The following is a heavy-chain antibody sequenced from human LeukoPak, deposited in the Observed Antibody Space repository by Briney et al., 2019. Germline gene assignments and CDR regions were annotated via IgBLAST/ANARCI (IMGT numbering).Heavy chain of an antibody. J-gene: IGHJ2*01. V-gene: IGHV4-59*11. CDR3: AKDLDFWSGSDHNL. CDR2: IYDSGNT. CDR1: GDSISSHY. Sequence: PSETLSPTCTVSGDSISSHYWSWIRQPPGKGLEWIGHIYDSGNTHYNPSLKSRVTISVDTSKNQFSLKLTSVTAADTAVYYCAKDLDFWSGSDHNLWGRGTLVTVSS. D-gene: IGHD3-3*01.